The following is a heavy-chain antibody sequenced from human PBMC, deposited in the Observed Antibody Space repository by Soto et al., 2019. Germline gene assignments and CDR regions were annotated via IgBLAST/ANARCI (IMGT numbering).Heavy chain of an antibody. V-gene: IGHV3-23*01. J-gene: IGHJ5*02. CDR2: TSGSGGST. Sequence: GSLRLSCAASGFTFSSYAMSWVRQAPGKGLEWVSATSGSGGSTYYADSVKGRFTISRDNSKNTLYLQMNSLRAEDTAVYYCAKDSISLHCSGGSCYPTWGQGTLVTVSS. CDR1: GFTFSSYA. D-gene: IGHD2-15*01. CDR3: AKDSISLHCSGGSCYPT.